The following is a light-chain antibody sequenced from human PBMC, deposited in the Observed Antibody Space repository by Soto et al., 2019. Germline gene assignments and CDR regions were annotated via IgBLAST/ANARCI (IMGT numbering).Light chain of an antibody. V-gene: IGLV2-11*01. CDR3: CSYAGSYSYV. CDR1: SSDVGAYNY. J-gene: IGLJ1*01. Sequence: QSARTQPRSVSGSPGQSVTISCTGTSSDVGAYNYVSWYQQHPGKAPKLVIYDVSKRPSGVPDRFSGSKSGNTASLTISGLQAEDEADYYCCSYAGSYSYVFGTGTKLTVL. CDR2: DVS.